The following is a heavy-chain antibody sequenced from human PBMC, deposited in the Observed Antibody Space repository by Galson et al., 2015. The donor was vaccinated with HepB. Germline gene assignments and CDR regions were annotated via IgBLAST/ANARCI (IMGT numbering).Heavy chain of an antibody. J-gene: IGHJ6*02. CDR3: VRVGGTIYYYGMDV. Sequence: CAISGDSVSNNNAAWYWIRQSPSRGLEWLGRTYYRAKWYSDYAESMRSRITISADTSKNQFSLHLNAVTPEDTAVYYCVRVGGTIYYYGMDVWGQGTTVTVSS. D-gene: IGHD1-14*01. CDR1: GDSVSNNNAA. V-gene: IGHV6-1*01. CDR2: TYYRAKWYS.